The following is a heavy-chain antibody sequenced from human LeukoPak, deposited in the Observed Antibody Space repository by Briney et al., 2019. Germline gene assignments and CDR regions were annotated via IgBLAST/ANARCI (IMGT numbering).Heavy chain of an antibody. CDR1: GFTFSSFA. Sequence: GGSLRLSCAASGFTFSSFAMSWVRQAPGKGLEWVSGISGSGGNTYYADSVKGPFTISRDNSKNTLYLQMNSLRAEDTAVYYCAKASSGWEFDYWGQGTLVTVSS. D-gene: IGHD6-19*01. J-gene: IGHJ4*02. CDR3: AKASSGWEFDY. V-gene: IGHV3-23*01. CDR2: ISGSGGNT.